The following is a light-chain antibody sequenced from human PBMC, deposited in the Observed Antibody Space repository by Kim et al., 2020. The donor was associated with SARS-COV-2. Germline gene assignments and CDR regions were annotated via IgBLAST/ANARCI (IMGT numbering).Light chain of an antibody. CDR1: SLRSYY. V-gene: IGLV3-19*01. CDR3: NSRDSSGNHVA. Sequence: SSELTQDPAVSVALGQTVRITCQGDSLRSYYASWYQQKPGQAPVLVIYGKNNRPSGIPDRFSGSSSGNTASLTIPGAQAEDEADYYCNSRDSSGNHVAFG. CDR2: GKN. J-gene: IGLJ2*01.